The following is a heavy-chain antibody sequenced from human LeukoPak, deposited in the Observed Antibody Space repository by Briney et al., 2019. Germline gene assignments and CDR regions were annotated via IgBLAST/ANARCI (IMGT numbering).Heavy chain of an antibody. Sequence: ASVKVSCKTSGYTFTTYDINWVRQATGQGLEWMGWMNPNTGDTGYAQKFQGRVTLTRNTSTSTAYMELSSLRSEDTAVYYCARDPYYGSGRYRYGMDVWGKGTTVTISS. V-gene: IGHV1-8*01. D-gene: IGHD3-10*01. CDR2: MNPNTGDT. CDR3: ARDPYYGSGRYRYGMDV. J-gene: IGHJ6*04. CDR1: GYTFTTYD.